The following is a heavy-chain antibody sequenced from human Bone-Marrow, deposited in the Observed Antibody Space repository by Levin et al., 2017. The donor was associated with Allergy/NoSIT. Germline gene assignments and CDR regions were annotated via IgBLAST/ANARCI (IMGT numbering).Heavy chain of an antibody. V-gene: IGHV1-18*01. Sequence: GESLKISRKTSDYTFTNFGLSWVRQAPGQGLELMGWINPYNGNTKYAQAFQGRLTMTTDTSTTTVYMELRSLTSGDTAIYFCARDHDNTNSALLFWGQGTLVSVSS. D-gene: IGHD2-15*01. CDR3: ARDHDNTNSALLF. J-gene: IGHJ4*02. CDR1: DYTFTNFG. CDR2: INPYNGNT.